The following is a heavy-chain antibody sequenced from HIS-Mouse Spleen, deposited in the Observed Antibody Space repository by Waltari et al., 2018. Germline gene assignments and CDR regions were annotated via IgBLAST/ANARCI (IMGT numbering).Heavy chain of an antibody. CDR1: GGSISSYY. CDR3: ARASRDLLLPRYFDL. Sequence: QVQLQESGTGLVKPSETLSLTCTVSGGSISSYYWRWIRQPPGKGLEWIGYYSGSTNYNPSLKSRVTISVDTSKNQFSLKLSSVTAADTAVYYCARASRDLLLPRYFDLWGRGTLVTVSS. V-gene: IGHV4-59*01. CDR2: YYSGST. J-gene: IGHJ2*01.